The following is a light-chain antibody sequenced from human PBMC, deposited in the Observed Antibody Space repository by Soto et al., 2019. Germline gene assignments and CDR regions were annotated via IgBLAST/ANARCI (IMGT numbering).Light chain of an antibody. Sequence: EIGVTKYSTTVSVYPGDRATXSCRASQSVSSNLAWYQHKPGRAPSVLIYRGSTRAAGMRARFSGTGSRTEFTLTTTTLHSPYFALYYSHQYNKSPWTFGQRSTVDI. CDR1: QSVSSN. V-gene: IGKV3-15*01. J-gene: IGKJ1*01. CDR2: RGS. CDR3: HQYNKSPWT.